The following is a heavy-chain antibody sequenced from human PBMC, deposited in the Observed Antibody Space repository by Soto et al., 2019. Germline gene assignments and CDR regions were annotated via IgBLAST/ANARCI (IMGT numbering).Heavy chain of an antibody. Sequence: PSETLSLTCTVSGGSISSTNYYWGWIRQPPGKGLEWIGSIYYTGSTYYNPSLKSRVTISVDTSKNQFSLNLSSVAAADTAVYYCARSTHSWPRTDYWGQGTLVTVSS. D-gene: IGHD6-13*01. CDR1: GGSISSTNYY. CDR2: IYYTGST. J-gene: IGHJ4*02. V-gene: IGHV4-39*01. CDR3: ARSTHSWPRTDY.